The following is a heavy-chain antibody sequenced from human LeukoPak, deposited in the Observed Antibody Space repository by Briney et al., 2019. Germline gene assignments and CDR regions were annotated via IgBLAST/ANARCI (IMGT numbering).Heavy chain of an antibody. J-gene: IGHJ4*02. V-gene: IGHV4-34*01. CDR2: INHSGST. D-gene: IGHD6-19*01. CDR1: GGSFSGYY. Sequence: SETLSLTCAVYGGSFSGYYWSWIRQPPGKGLEWIGEINHSGSTNYNPSLKSRVTISVDTSKNQFSLKLSSVTAADTAVYYCARLPGYSSGWFHFDYWGQGTLVTVSS. CDR3: ARLPGYSSGWFHFDY.